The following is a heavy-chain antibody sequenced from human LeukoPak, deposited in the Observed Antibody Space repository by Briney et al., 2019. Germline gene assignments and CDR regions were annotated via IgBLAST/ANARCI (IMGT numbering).Heavy chain of an antibody. CDR1: GYTFTDYY. V-gene: IGHV1-2*02. CDR3: VRDGLNWNYDY. D-gene: IGHD1-7*01. CDR2: ISPTSGDT. J-gene: IGHJ4*02. Sequence: ASVKVSCKTSGYTFTDYYMHWVRQAPGQGLEWMGWISPTSGDTRYAQRFQGRAALTRDTSISTGYMELSRLRSDDTAVYYCVRDGLNWNYDYWGQGTLVAVSS.